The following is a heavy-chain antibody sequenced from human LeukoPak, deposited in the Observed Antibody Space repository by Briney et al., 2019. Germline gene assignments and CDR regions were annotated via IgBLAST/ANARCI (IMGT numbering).Heavy chain of an antibody. V-gene: IGHV4-4*07. J-gene: IGHJ3*02. CDR2: IYTSGST. CDR3: AREYGDFWSGYTRHAFDI. D-gene: IGHD3-3*01. Sequence: PSETLSLTCTVSGGSISSYYWSWIRQPAGKGLEWIGRIYTSGSTNYNPSLKSRVTMSVDTSKNQFSLKLSSVTAADTAVYYCAREYGDFWSGYTRHAFDIWGQGTMVTVSS. CDR1: GGSISSYY.